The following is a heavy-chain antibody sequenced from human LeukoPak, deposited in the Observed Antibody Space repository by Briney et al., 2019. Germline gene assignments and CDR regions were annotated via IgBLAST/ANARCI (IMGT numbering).Heavy chain of an antibody. CDR1: GFTFSNYA. J-gene: IGHJ4*02. V-gene: IGHV3-23*01. D-gene: IGHD2-2*02. CDR3: ARDRYCSSTSCYSTPLDY. CDR2: LRASGGIT. Sequence: GGSLRLSCAASGFTFSNYAMNWVRQTPGKGLEWVSSLRASGGITYYADSVKGRFTISSDNSKNTLYLQMNSLRAEDTAVYYCARDRYCSSTSCYSTPLDYWGQGTLVTVSS.